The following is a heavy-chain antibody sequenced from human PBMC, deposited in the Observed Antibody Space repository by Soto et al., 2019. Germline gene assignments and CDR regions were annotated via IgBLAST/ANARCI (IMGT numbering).Heavy chain of an antibody. CDR1: GFTFSSYA. J-gene: IGHJ4*02. Sequence: GGSLRLSCAASGFTFSSYAVSWVRQVPGKGLGWVSAVSGSGGSTYYADSVKGRFTISRDNSKNTLYPQMNSLRAEYTAVYYCAKTWLLDYWGQGTLVTVSS. V-gene: IGHV3-23*01. D-gene: IGHD5-12*01. CDR2: VSGSGGST. CDR3: AKTWLLDY.